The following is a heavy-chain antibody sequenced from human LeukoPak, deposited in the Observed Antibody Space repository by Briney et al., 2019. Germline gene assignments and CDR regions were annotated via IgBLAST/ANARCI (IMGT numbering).Heavy chain of an antibody. CDR3: SRDIYDYYMDV. Sequence: PGRSLSPSCALSGLTLTSSAMSWVRPAPGEGLGWVSSISGSGSGRSTYYADSVKGRFTISRDNSKNTLYLQMNSLRAEDTAVYYCSRDIYDYYMDVWGKGTTVTISS. J-gene: IGHJ6*03. CDR1: GLTLTSSA. CDR2: ISGSGSGRST. V-gene: IGHV3-23*01.